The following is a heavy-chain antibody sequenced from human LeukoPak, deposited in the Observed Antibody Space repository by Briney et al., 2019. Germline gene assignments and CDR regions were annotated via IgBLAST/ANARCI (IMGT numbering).Heavy chain of an antibody. CDR2: ISGSGGST. CDR3: AKEFLYDSSGDYYYYYGMDV. V-gene: IGHV3-23*01. D-gene: IGHD3-22*01. CDR1: GFTFSSYA. Sequence: GGSLRLSCAASGFTFSSYAMSWVRQAPGKGLEWVSAISGSGGSTYYADSVKGRFTISRDNSKNTLYLQMNSLRAEDTAVYYCAKEFLYDSSGDYYYYYGMDVWGQGTTVTVSS. J-gene: IGHJ6*02.